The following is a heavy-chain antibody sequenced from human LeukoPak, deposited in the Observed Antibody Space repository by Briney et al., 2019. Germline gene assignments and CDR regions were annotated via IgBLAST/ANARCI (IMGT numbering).Heavy chain of an antibody. D-gene: IGHD1-20*01. CDR2: ISSSGSTI. CDR3: ARGLSGAALTGTTPYYMDV. Sequence: PGGSLRLSCAASGFTFSSYGMSWVRQAPGKGLEWVSYISSSGSTIYYADSVKGRFTISRDNAKNSLYLQMNSLRAEDTAVYYCARGLSGAALTGTTPYYMDVWGKGTTVTVSS. CDR1: GFTFSSYG. V-gene: IGHV3-48*04. J-gene: IGHJ6*03.